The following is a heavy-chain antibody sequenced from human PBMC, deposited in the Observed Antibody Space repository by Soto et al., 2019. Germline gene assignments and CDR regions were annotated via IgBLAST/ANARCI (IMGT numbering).Heavy chain of an antibody. J-gene: IGHJ4*02. CDR2: IFNSGTT. Sequence: QVQLQESGPGLVKPSQTLSLTCSVSGASTVSHYHWTWIRQPPGKVLEWMGYIFNSGTTFYNPSLTSRISISMDTSGNHFSLELRSVTAADTAVYYCALALGPTTGLDYWGQGTLVTVSS. CDR3: ALALGPTTGLDY. D-gene: IGHD1-26*01. CDR1: GASTVSHYH. V-gene: IGHV4-31*02.